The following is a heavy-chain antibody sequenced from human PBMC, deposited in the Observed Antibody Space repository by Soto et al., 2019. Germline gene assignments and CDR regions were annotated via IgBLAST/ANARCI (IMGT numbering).Heavy chain of an antibody. J-gene: IGHJ4*02. CDR3: ARGSEGAIHFDY. D-gene: IGHD2-2*02. V-gene: IGHV3-30-3*01. CDR1: GFTFSSYA. CDR2: ISYDGSNK. Sequence: GRSLRLSCAPSGFTFSSYAMHWVRQAPGKGLERVAVISYDGSNKYYADSVKGRFTISRDSSKNTLYLQMNSLRAEDTAVYSWARGSEGAIHFDYWGQGTLVTVST.